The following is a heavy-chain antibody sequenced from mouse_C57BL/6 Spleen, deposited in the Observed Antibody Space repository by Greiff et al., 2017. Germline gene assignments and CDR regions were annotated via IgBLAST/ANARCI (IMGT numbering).Heavy chain of an antibody. CDR3: ARFYYDYDNYAMDY. Sequence: VKLMESGPELVKPGASVKISCKASGYSFTSYYIHWVKQRPGQGLEWIGWIYPGSGNTKYNEKFKGKATLTADTSSSTAYMQLSSLTSEDSAVYYCARFYYDYDNYAMDYWGQGTSVTVSS. CDR2: IYPGSGNT. V-gene: IGHV1-66*01. J-gene: IGHJ4*01. CDR1: GYSFTSYY. D-gene: IGHD2-4*01.